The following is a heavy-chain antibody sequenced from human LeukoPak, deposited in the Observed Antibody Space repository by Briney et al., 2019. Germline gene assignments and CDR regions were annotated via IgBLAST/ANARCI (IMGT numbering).Heavy chain of an antibody. CDR3: ARDVHGDYGSGWFDP. D-gene: IGHD4-17*01. V-gene: IGHV1-69*05. CDR2: IMPLFGTA. J-gene: IGHJ5*02. Sequence: SVKVSCKTSGGTFNNSAISWVRQAPGQGLEWLGGIMPLFGTAGYAQKLQGRVAITKDESTRTVYLELTSLTSDDTAVYYCARDVHGDYGSGWFDPWGQGTLVSVSS. CDR1: GGTFNNSA.